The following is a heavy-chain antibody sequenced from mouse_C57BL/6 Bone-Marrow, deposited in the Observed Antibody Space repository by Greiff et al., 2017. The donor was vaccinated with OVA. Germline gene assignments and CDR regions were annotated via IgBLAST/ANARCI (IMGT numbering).Heavy chain of an antibody. CDR2: IHPNSGST. Sequence: QVQLQQPGAELVKPGASVKLSCKASGYTFTSYWMHWVKQRPGQGLEWIGMIHPNSGSTNYNEKFKSKATLTVDKSASTAYMQLSSLTTEDSAVYCCARRELGQGYWGQGTTLTVSS. CDR1: GYTFTSYW. CDR3: ARRELGQGY. J-gene: IGHJ2*01. V-gene: IGHV1-64*01. D-gene: IGHD4-1*01.